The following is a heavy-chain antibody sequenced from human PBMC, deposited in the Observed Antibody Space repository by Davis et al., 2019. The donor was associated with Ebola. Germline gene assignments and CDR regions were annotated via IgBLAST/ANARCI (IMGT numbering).Heavy chain of an antibody. D-gene: IGHD3-10*02. Sequence: AASVKVSCKASGYTFTSYGISWVRQAPGQGLEWMGWISAYNGNTNYAQKFQGRVTMTRDTSTSTVYMELSSLRSEDTAVYYCASTYVLDAFDIWGQGTMVTVSS. CDR3: ASTYVLDAFDI. J-gene: IGHJ3*02. CDR2: ISAYNGNT. CDR1: GYTFTSYG. V-gene: IGHV1-18*01.